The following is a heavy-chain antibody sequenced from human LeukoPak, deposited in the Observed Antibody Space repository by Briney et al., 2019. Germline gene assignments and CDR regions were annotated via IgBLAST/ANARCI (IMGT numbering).Heavy chain of an antibody. Sequence: PGGSLRLSCAASGFTFSSYAMSWVRQAPGRGLEWVSGINGNGDGTYYADSVKGRFTISRDNSKNTLYLQMNSLRAEDTAVYSCAKDRPNGMDVWGQGTTVTVSS. CDR3: AKDRPNGMDV. J-gene: IGHJ6*02. CDR1: GFTFSSYA. CDR2: INGNGDGT. V-gene: IGHV3-23*01.